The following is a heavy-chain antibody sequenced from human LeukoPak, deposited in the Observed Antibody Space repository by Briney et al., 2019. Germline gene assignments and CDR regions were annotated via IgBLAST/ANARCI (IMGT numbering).Heavy chain of an antibody. V-gene: IGHV4-34*01. Sequence: SETLSLTCAVYGGSFSGYYWSWIRQPPGKGLEWIGEINHSGSTYYNPSLKSRVTISVDTSKNQFSLKLSSVTAADTAVYYCAREIFGARAFEYWGQGILVTVSS. CDR1: GGSFSGYY. CDR2: INHSGST. D-gene: IGHD3-3*01. J-gene: IGHJ4*02. CDR3: AREIFGARAFEY.